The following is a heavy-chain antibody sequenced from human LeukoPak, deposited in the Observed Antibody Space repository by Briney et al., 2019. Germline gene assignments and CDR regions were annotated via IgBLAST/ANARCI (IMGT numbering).Heavy chain of an antibody. D-gene: IGHD3-22*01. V-gene: IGHV4-39*01. CDR3: ARHGSTNWYYYDSSGYPDY. CDR1: GGSISSSRYY. J-gene: IGHJ4*02. CDR2: IYYSGST. Sequence: SETLSLTCTVSGGSISSSRYYWGWIRQPPGKGLEWIGSIYYSGSTYYNPSLMSRVTISVDTSKNQFSLKLSSVTAADTAVYYCARHGSTNWYYYDSSGYPDYWGQGTLVTVSS.